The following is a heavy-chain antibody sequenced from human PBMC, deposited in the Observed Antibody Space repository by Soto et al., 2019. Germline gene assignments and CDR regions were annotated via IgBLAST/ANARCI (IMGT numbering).Heavy chain of an antibody. J-gene: IGHJ3*01. Sequence: SGTLSLTCAVYGGSFSGYFWNWIRQTPGKGLEWIGKVNHNGRNNYNPSLKSRVTISLDMSKNQISLKLTSVTAADTAVYYCARGASSDWQVAFDFWGQGTMVTVSS. CDR2: VNHNGRN. CDR3: ARGASSDWQVAFDF. CDR1: GGSFSGYF. V-gene: IGHV4-34*01. D-gene: IGHD6-19*01.